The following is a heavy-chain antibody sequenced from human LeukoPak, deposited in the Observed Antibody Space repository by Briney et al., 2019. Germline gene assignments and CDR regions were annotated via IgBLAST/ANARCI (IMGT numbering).Heavy chain of an antibody. V-gene: IGHV1-8*03. Sequence: ASVTVSCKASGYTFTKYDINWVRQAPGQGLEWMGWMNPNSGNTGYAQKFQGRVTITRNTSISTAYMELSSLRSEDTAVYYCARGDWVPDYWGQGTLVTVSS. D-gene: IGHD3-9*01. CDR1: GYTFTKYD. J-gene: IGHJ4*02. CDR3: ARGDWVPDY. CDR2: MNPNSGNT.